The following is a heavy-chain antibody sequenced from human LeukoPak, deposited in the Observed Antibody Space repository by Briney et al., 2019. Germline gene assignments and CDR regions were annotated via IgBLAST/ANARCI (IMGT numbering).Heavy chain of an antibody. D-gene: IGHD6-19*01. J-gene: IGHJ4*02. CDR1: GGSINSNNYY. V-gene: IGHV4-39*07. CDR3: AGDSSGWYSYYFDY. Sequence: SETLSLTCTVSGGSINSNNYYWGWIRQPPGKGLEWIGSIYSSGSAYYNPSLKSRVTISVDTSKNQFSLKLSSVTAADTAVYYCAGDSSGWYSYYFDYWGQGTLVTVSS. CDR2: IYSSGSA.